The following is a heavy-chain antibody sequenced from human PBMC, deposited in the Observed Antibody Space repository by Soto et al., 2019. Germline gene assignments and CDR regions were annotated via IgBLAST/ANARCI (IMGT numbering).Heavy chain of an antibody. CDR3: ASPSSLWFYAFDI. CDR2: IIPILGIA. CDR1: GGTFNNYI. Sequence: QVQLVQSGAEVKKPGSSVKVSCKASGGTFNNYIVSWVRQAPGQGLEWMGRIIPILGIANYAQKFQGRVTITADKSTNTAYMELTSLRSEDTAVYYCASPSSLWFYAFDIWGQGTMVTVSS. J-gene: IGHJ3*02. V-gene: IGHV1-69*02. D-gene: IGHD3-10*01.